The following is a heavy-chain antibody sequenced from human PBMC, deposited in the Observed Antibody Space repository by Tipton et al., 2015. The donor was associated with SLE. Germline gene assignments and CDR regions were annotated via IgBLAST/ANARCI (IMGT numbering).Heavy chain of an antibody. CDR2: IYYSGST. J-gene: IGHJ3*02. CDR1: GGSISSGGYY. V-gene: IGHV4-31*03. D-gene: IGHD5-24*01. Sequence: LRLSCTVSGGSISSGGYYWSWIRQHPGKGLEWIGYIYYSGSTYYNPSLKSRVTISVDTSKNQFSLKLSSVTAADTAVYYCAREGYQGGEMATSGAFDIWGQGTMVTVSS. CDR3: AREGYQGGEMATSGAFDI.